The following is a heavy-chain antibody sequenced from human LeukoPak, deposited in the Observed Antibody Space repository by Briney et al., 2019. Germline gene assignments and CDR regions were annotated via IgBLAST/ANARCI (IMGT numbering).Heavy chain of an antibody. D-gene: IGHD2-15*01. CDR3: AGRGHRYSRD. Sequence: SETLSLICNVSGDSVSSGYWSWIRQSPGKGLEWIGFIQATGITDYNPSLKSRLLMSLDTSKNQFSLNLRSVTAADTAVYYCAGRGHRYSRDWGQGILVTISS. J-gene: IGHJ1*01. CDR2: IQATGIT. V-gene: IGHV4-4*09. CDR1: GDSVSSGY.